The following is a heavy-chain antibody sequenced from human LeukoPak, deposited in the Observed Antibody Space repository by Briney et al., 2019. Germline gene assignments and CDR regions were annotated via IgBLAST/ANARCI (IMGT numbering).Heavy chain of an antibody. CDR3: AKDLGYCSSTTCYFDY. V-gene: IGHV3-30*04. Sequence: GGSLRLSCAASGFTFGAYAMHWVRQSPGKGLEWVALISYDGNNEWYADSVKGRITISRDNSKNTLYLQMNSLRAEDTAVYNCAKDLGYCSSTTCYFDYWGQGTLVTVSS. J-gene: IGHJ4*02. CDR1: GFTFGAYA. CDR2: ISYDGNNE. D-gene: IGHD2-2*01.